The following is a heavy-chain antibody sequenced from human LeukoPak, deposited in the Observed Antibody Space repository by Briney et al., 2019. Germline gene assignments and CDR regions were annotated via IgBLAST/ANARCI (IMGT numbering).Heavy chain of an antibody. D-gene: IGHD3-16*01. J-gene: IGHJ3*02. Sequence: SETLSLTCTVSGGSIRSYYWSWIRQPPGKGLEWIGYIYYSGSTNYNPSLKSRVTISVDTSKNQFSLKLSSVTAADTAVYYCARGYYDYVWGTRGAFDIWGQGTMVTVSS. CDR3: ARGYYDYVWGTRGAFDI. CDR1: GGSIRSYY. V-gene: IGHV4-59*01. CDR2: IYYSGST.